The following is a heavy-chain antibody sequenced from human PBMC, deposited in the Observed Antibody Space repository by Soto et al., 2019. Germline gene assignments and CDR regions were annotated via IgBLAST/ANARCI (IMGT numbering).Heavy chain of an antibody. CDR2: IYWDDDK. D-gene: IGHD3-10*01. J-gene: IGHJ5*02. V-gene: IGHV2-5*02. CDR1: GVSLNTSGVS. CDR3: VHKGRSLLWFGDPGHFDP. Sequence: QITLKESGPTLVKPTQTLTLTCTLSGVSLNTSGVSVGWIRQPPGKALEWLALIYWDDDKRYSPSLKSSLTVTKDTSKNQVLLTMPNMDPVDTATYYCVHKGRSLLWFGDPGHFDPWGQGILVTVSS.